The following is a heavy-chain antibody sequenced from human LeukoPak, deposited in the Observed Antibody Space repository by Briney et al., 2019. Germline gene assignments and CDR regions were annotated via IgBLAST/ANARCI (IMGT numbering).Heavy chain of an antibody. J-gene: IGHJ4*02. CDR3: ARDPKTGSPDYFDY. CDR2: IGYDGRFK. CDR1: GYTFNNYH. Sequence: GGTLRLTCASSGYTFNNYHLHWVRQAPGKGREWVAVIGYDGRFKFHSESVKGRFTISRDDSKNTLYLKMSSLTPEDTALYYCARDPKTGSPDYFDYWGQGTLVTVST. V-gene: IGHV3-30*04. D-gene: IGHD3-10*01.